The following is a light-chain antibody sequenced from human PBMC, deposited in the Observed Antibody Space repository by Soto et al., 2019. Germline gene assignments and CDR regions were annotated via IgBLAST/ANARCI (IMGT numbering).Light chain of an antibody. CDR3: QQYNSWPLT. V-gene: IGKV3-11*01. CDR1: QSVSSH. J-gene: IGKJ4*01. Sequence: EIVLTQSPATLSLSPGEGATVSCRASQSVSSHLAWYQQKRGQAPRLLIYDASSRASGIPARFSGRGSGTDFTLTISYLEPEDFAIYYCQQYNSWPLTFGGGTKVDIK. CDR2: DAS.